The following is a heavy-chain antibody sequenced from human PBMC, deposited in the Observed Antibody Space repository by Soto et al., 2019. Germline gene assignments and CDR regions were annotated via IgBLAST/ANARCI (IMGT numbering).Heavy chain of an antibody. Sequence: QVQLQESGPGLVKPSQTLSLTCTVSGGSISSGGYYWSWIRQHPGKGLEWIGYIYYSGSTYYNPSLKSRVTISVDTSKTQFSLKLSSVTAADTAVYSCVRGGDRGGFDYWGQGTLVTVSS. CDR1: GGSISSGGYY. V-gene: IGHV4-31*03. D-gene: IGHD3-10*01. J-gene: IGHJ4*02. CDR2: IYYSGST. CDR3: VRGGDRGGFDY.